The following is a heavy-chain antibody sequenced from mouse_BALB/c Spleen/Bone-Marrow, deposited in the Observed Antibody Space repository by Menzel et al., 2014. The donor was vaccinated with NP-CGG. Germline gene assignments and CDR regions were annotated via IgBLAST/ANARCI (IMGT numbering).Heavy chain of an antibody. CDR3: ARRGYYGTSLLPY. CDR1: GYTFSSYW. D-gene: IGHD1-1*01. Sequence: QVQLQQPGAELMKPGASVKISCKATGYTFSSYWIEWVKQRPGHGLEWIGEILPGSGTTNYIEKFKGKATFTADTSSNTAYKQLSSLTSEDSAVYYCARRGYYGTSLLPYWGQGTLVTVSA. V-gene: IGHV1-9*01. J-gene: IGHJ3*01. CDR2: ILPGSGTT.